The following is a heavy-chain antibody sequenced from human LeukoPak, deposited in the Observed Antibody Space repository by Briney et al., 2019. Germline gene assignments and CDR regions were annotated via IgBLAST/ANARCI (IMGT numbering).Heavy chain of an antibody. Sequence: SETLSLTCAVYGGSFSGYYWSWIRQPPGKGLEWIGEINHSGSTNYNPSLKSRVTISVDTSKNQFSLKLSSVTAADTAVYYCARGRIVVVVAATYGAFYIWGPRTMVTVSS. J-gene: IGHJ3*02. CDR2: INHSGST. D-gene: IGHD2-15*01. V-gene: IGHV4-34*01. CDR1: GGSFSGYY. CDR3: ARGRIVVVVAATYGAFYI.